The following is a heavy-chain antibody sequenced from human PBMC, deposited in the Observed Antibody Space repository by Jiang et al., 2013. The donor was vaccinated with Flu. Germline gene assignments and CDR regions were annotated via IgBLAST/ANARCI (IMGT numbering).Heavy chain of an antibody. D-gene: IGHD2-21*01. Sequence: GAEVKKPGASVKVSCKASGYTFTSYYMHWVRQAPGQGLEWMGIINPSGGSTSYAQKFQGRVTMTRDTSTSTVYMELSSLRSGDTAVYYCARDQHPGHYYYGMDVWGQGTTVTVSS. CDR2: INPSGGST. V-gene: IGHV1-46*01. J-gene: IGHJ6*02. CDR3: ARDQHPGHYYYGMDV. CDR1: GYTFTSYY.